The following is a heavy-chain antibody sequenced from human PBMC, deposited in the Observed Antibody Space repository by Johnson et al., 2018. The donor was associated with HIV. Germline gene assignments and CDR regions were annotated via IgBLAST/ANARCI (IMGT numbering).Heavy chain of an antibody. CDR3: VRDHQP. V-gene: IGHV3-7*05. CDR2: IREDGSDK. J-gene: IGHJ3*01. CDR1: RITFSSYW. D-gene: IGHD2-2*01. Sequence: VQLLESGGGLVQPGGSLRVSCVASRITFSSYWMTWVRRAPGKGLEWVANIREDGSDKYYAASVKGRFTISRDNAKNSLYLQMNSLRGEDTAVYYCVRDHQPWGQGTMVIVSS.